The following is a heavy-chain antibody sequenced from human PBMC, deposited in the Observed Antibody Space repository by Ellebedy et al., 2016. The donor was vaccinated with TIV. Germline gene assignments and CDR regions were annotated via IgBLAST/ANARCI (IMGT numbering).Heavy chain of an antibody. CDR2: ISNGGLTV. D-gene: IGHD3-10*01. CDR1: GFDFSYYY. V-gene: IGHV3-11*01. CDR3: ARGYGSGSDPWFDP. J-gene: IGHJ5*02. Sequence: GGSLRPSCAASGFDFSYYYMSWIRQAPGKGLEWISYISNGGLTVFYADSVKGRFTISRDNAKNSLYLQMNSMRAEDTAVYYCARGYGSGSDPWFDPWGQGTLVTVSS.